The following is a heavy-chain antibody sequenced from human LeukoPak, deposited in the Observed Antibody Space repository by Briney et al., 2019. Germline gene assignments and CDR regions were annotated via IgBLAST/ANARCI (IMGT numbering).Heavy chain of an antibody. Sequence: PPETLSLTCTVSGGSISSYYWSWIRQPPGKGLEWIGYIYYSGSTNYNPSLKSRVTIPVDTPKNQFSLNLRSVTAADTAVYYCARVRGTEDHNAFDIWGQGTMVTVSS. V-gene: IGHV4-59*08. CDR1: GGSISSYY. CDR2: IYYSGST. CDR3: ARVRGTEDHNAFDI. D-gene: IGHD3-16*01. J-gene: IGHJ3*02.